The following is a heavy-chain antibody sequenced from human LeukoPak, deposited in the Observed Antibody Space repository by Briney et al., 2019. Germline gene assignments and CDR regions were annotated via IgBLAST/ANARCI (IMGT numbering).Heavy chain of an antibody. CDR3: ARVGPYGDYAFSAFDI. CDR1: GYTFTGYY. CDR2: INPNSGGT. V-gene: IGHV1-2*02. J-gene: IGHJ3*02. D-gene: IGHD4-17*01. Sequence: ASVKVSCKASGYTFTGYYMHWVRQAPGQGLEWMGGINPNSGGTNYAQKFQGRVTMTRDTSISTAYMELSRLRSDDTAVYYCARVGPYGDYAFSAFDIWGQGTMVTVSS.